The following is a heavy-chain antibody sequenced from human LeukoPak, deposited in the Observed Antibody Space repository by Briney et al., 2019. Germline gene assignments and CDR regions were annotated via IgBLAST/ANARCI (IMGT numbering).Heavy chain of an antibody. Sequence: SGPALVKPTQALTLTCTFSGFSLSTPAMRVSWIRQPPGKALECLARIDWDDDKFYNTSLKTRLTISKDTSKNQVVLIMTNMDPVDTATYYCARTHYSSSSRFYFDYWGQGTLVTVSS. CDR3: ARTHYSSSSRFYFDY. V-gene: IGHV2-70*04. J-gene: IGHJ4*02. D-gene: IGHD6-6*01. CDR1: GFSLSTPAMR. CDR2: IDWDDDK.